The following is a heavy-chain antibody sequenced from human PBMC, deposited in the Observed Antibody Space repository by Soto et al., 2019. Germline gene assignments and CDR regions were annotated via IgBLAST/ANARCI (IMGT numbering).Heavy chain of an antibody. CDR1: GYSFTSYW. J-gene: IGHJ6*02. CDR3: ARWGTQDSSSDPDGMDV. CDR2: IYPGDSDT. V-gene: IGHV5-51*01. Sequence: LGESLKISCKGSGYSFTSYWIGWVRQMLGKGLEWMGIIYPGDSDTRYSPPFQGQVTISADKSISTAYLQWSSLKASDTAMYYCARWGTQDSSSDPDGMDVWGQGTTVTGSS. D-gene: IGHD6-13*01.